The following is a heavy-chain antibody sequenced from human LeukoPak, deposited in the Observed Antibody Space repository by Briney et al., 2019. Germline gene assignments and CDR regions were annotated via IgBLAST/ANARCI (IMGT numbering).Heavy chain of an antibody. V-gene: IGHV3-30-3*01. Sequence: AGGSLRLSCAASGFTFSSYAMHWVRQAPGKGLEWVAVISYDGSNKYYADSVKGRFTISRDNSNNTLYLQVNSLRAEDTAVYYCAKLTTSWGQGTLVTVSS. CDR2: ISYDGSNK. CDR1: GFTFSSYA. CDR3: AKLTTS. D-gene: IGHD4-11*01. J-gene: IGHJ4*02.